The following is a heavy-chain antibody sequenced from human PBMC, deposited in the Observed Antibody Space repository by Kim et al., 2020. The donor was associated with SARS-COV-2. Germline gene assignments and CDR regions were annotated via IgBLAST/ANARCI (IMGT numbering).Heavy chain of an antibody. CDR1: GFTFSSYA. V-gene: IGHV3-23*01. Sequence: GGSLRLSCAASGFTFSSYAMSWVRQAPGKGLEWVSAISGSGGSTYYADSVKGRFTISRDNSKNTLYLQMNSLRAEDTAVYYCAKDYIKFPYYDILTGYADDAFDIWGQGTMVTVSS. D-gene: IGHD3-9*01. CDR3: AKDYIKFPYYDILTGYADDAFDI. CDR2: ISGSGGST. J-gene: IGHJ3*02.